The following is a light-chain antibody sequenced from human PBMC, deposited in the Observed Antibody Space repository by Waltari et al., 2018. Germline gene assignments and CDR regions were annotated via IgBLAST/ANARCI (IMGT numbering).Light chain of an antibody. CDR1: QSVSST. CDR3: QQYNNWPWT. Sequence: EIVMTQSPATLSLSPGERATLSCRARQSVSSTLAWYQQKPGQAPRPLIYGASTRATGIPARFSGSGSGTEFTLTISSMQSEDFAVYYCQQYNNWPWTFGQGTKVEIK. CDR2: GAS. J-gene: IGKJ1*01. V-gene: IGKV3-15*01.